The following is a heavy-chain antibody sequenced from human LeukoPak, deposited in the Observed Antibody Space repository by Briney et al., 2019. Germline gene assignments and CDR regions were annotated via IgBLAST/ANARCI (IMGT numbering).Heavy chain of an antibody. CDR3: ARALSSYSSSADGDYYYYHMDV. CDR1: VGSFSGYH. CDR2: VNESGGT. Sequence: SETLSLTCAVYVGSFSGYHWNWIRQPPGKGPEWIGEVNESGGTNINPSLRSRVTISVDTSKNQFSLKLSSVTAADTAVYYCARALSSYSSSADGDYYYYHMDVWGKGTTVTVSS. D-gene: IGHD6-6*01. V-gene: IGHV4-34*01. J-gene: IGHJ6*03.